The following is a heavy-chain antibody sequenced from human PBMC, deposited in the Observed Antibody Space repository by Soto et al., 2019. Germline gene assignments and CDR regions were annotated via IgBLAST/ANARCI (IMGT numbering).Heavy chain of an antibody. CDR3: ARRVAAAAGSNWFDP. J-gene: IGHJ5*02. CDR2: IYPGDSDT. D-gene: IGHD6-13*01. V-gene: IGHV5-51*01. CDR1: GYSVTIYW. Sequence: GEALNISCNGSGYSVTIYWIGLVLQMPGKGLEWMGSIYPGDSDTRYSPSFQGQVTISADKSISTAYLQWSSMKASNTDMYYCARRVAAAAGSNWFDPWGQGTLVTVSS.